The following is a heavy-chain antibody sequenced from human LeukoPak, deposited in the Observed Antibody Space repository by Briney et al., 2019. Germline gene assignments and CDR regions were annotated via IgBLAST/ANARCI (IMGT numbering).Heavy chain of an antibody. J-gene: IGHJ6*02. CDR1: GGSISSSSYY. CDR2: IYYSGST. Sequence: SETLSLTCTVSGGSISSSSYYWGWIRQPPGKGLEWIGSIYYSGSTYYNPSLKSRVTISVDTSKNQFSLKLSSVTAADTAVYYCARDAPPYCSGGSCYSGYYGMDVWGQGTTVTVSS. V-gene: IGHV4-39*07. D-gene: IGHD2-15*01. CDR3: ARDAPPYCSGGSCYSGYYGMDV.